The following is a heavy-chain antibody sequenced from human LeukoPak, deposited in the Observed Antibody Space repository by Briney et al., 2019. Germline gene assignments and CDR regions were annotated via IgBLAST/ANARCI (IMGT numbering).Heavy chain of an antibody. CDR2: ISSSGTTI. CDR1: GFSFSTYS. V-gene: IGHV3-48*02. CDR3: ARDRYSTC. J-gene: IGHJ4*02. D-gene: IGHD6-13*01. Sequence: GGSLRLSCAASGFSFSTYSMTWVRQAPGKGLEWVSYISSSGTTIYYADSVKGRFTISRDNAKNSLYLHMNSLTDEDTAVYYCARDRYSTCWGQGTLVTVSS.